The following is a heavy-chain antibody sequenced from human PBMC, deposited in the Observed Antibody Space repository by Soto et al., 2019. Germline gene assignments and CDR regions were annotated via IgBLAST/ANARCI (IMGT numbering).Heavy chain of an antibody. CDR3: VHPRSTVQIPPT. J-gene: IGHJ5*02. Sequence: GGSLRLSCSASGFTFSMFSMHWVRQAPGKGLEYVSGISSNGDSTYYADSVKGRFTISRDNSKNTLYLQMSSLRAVDTAVYYCVHPRSTVQIPPTWGQGTLV. D-gene: IGHD4-17*01. V-gene: IGHV3-64D*06. CDR1: GFTFSMFS. CDR2: ISSNGDST.